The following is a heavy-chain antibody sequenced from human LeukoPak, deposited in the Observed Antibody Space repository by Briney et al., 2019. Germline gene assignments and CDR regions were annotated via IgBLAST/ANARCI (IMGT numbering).Heavy chain of an antibody. J-gene: IGHJ4*02. Sequence: PSETLSLTCTVSGGSISSSSYYWGWIRQPPGKGLEWIGEINHSGSTNYNPSLKSRVTISVDTSKNQFSLKLSSVTAADTAVYYCARTTSSSWYNQYNYWGQGTLVTVSS. CDR3: ARTTSSSWYNQYNY. D-gene: IGHD6-13*01. CDR1: GGSISSSSYY. V-gene: IGHV4-39*07. CDR2: INHSGST.